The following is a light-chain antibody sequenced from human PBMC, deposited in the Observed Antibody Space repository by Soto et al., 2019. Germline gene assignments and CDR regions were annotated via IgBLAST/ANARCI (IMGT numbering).Light chain of an antibody. CDR1: SSNIGSNT. J-gene: IGLJ2*01. CDR2: SNS. Sequence: QAVVTQPPSASGTPGQRATISCSGSSSNIGSNTVNWYQQLPGKAPKLLIYSNSQRPSGVPDRFSGSKSGTSASLAISGLQSEDEADYYCAAWDDSLNGPVFGGGTKVTVL. V-gene: IGLV1-44*01. CDR3: AAWDDSLNGPV.